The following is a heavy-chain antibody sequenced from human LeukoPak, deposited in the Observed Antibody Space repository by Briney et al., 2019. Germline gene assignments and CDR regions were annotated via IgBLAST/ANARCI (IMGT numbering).Heavy chain of an antibody. CDR2: IYFSGAA. V-gene: IGHV4-39*01. Sequence: PSETLSLTCTVSGGSISSNIYFWGWIRQTPEKGLEWIGNIYFSGAAYYNPSLKSRVTISVDTSKKQFSLSLSVVAAADTAVYYCAKLSSNWYFDSWGRGTLVTVSS. CDR1: GGSISSNIYF. CDR3: AKLSSNWYFDS. D-gene: IGHD1-1*01. J-gene: IGHJ4*02.